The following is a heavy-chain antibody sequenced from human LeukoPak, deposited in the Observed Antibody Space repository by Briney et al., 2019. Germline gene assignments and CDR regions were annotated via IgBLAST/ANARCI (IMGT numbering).Heavy chain of an antibody. CDR3: AKDRYYDSSGYYYPSYYYGMDV. CDR1: GFTFSSYG. D-gene: IGHD3-22*01. CDR2: ISYNGSNK. J-gene: IGHJ6*02. Sequence: PGGSLRLSCAASGFTFSSYGMHWVRQAPGKGLEWVAVISYNGSNKYYADSVKGRFTISRDNSKNTLYLQMNSLRAEDTAVYYCAKDRYYDSSGYYYPSYYYGMDVWGQGTTVTVSS. V-gene: IGHV3-30*18.